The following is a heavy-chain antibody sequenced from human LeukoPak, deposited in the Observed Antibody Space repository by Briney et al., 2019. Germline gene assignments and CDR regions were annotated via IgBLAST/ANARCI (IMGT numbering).Heavy chain of an antibody. CDR1: GFTFSSYA. V-gene: IGHV3-23*01. Sequence: GGSLRLSCAASGFTFSSYAMSWVRQAPGKGLEWVSGISNSGATTYYADSVKGRFTISRDSSKNTLYLQMNALRADDTAVYFCAKSSYYDFWSGYSHFDYWGQGALVTVSS. D-gene: IGHD3-3*01. CDR2: ISNSGATT. CDR3: AKSSYYDFWSGYSHFDY. J-gene: IGHJ4*02.